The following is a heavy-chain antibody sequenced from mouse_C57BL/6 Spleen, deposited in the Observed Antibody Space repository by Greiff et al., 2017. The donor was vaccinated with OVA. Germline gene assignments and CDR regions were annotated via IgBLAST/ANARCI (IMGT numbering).Heavy chain of an antibody. CDR3: ARGGSGYESYAMDY. V-gene: IGHV1-69*01. J-gene: IGHJ4*01. Sequence: QVQLKQPGAELVMPGASVKLSCKASGYTFTSYWMHWVKQRPGQGLEWIGEIDPSDSYTNYNQKFKGKSTLTVDKSSSTAYMQLSSLTSEDSAVYYCARGGSGYESYAMDYWGQGTSVTVSS. CDR1: GYTFTSYW. D-gene: IGHD3-2*02. CDR2: IDPSDSYT.